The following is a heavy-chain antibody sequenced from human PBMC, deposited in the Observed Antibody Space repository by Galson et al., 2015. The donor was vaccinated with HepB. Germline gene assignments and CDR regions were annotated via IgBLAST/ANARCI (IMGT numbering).Heavy chain of an antibody. V-gene: IGHV6-1*01. CDR2: TYYRSKWHN. Sequence: CAISGDSVSSNSAAWSWIRKSPSRGLEWLGRTYYRSKWHNDYAVSVKSRIIINSDTSKNQFSLQLNSVTPEDTAVHYCARELRDSSGWYAYYFDYWGQGTLVTVSS. D-gene: IGHD6-19*01. CDR1: GDSVSSNSAA. CDR3: ARELRDSSGWYAYYFDY. J-gene: IGHJ4*02.